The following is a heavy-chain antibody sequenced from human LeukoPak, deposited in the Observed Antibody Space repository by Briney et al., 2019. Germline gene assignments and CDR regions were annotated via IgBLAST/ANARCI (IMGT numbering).Heavy chain of an antibody. CDR1: GGLFTGYY. CDR2: IYSRGST. Sequence: SETLSLTCTVSGGLFTGYYWAWIRQPAGKGLEWIGRIYSRGSTNYNPSLKSRVTMSVDTSKNQFSLELSSVTAADTAVYYCARTTEGGYTYDYFYYYYMDVWGKGTTVTISS. V-gene: IGHV4-4*07. D-gene: IGHD5-18*01. J-gene: IGHJ6*03. CDR3: ARTTEGGYTYDYFYYYYMDV.